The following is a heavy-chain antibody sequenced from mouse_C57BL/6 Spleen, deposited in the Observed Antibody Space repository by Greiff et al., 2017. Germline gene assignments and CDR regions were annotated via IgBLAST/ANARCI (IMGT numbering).Heavy chain of an antibody. D-gene: IGHD1-1*01. Sequence: VKLQQSGPVLVKPGPSVKISCTASGFTITDYYMLWVQQRHGKSLEWIGLVYPYNGGYSYNQKFKGKATLTVDTSTSTAYMELNIRTSEDSACDYCAGGSHDFDYWGQGTTLTVSS. CDR1: GFTITDYY. V-gene: IGHV1-36*01. CDR3: AGGSHDFDY. J-gene: IGHJ2*01. CDR2: VYPYNGGY.